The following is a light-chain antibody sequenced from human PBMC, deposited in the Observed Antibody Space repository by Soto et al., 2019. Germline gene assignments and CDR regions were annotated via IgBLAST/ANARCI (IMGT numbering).Light chain of an antibody. CDR3: AGWDDSATGYV. Sequence: QSALTQPPSASGTPGQRVTISCSGSSSNIGSNTVDSYQQLPRTAPKHLINNNDNRPSGVPDRLSGAKTGAKASLAISGLLYAEEDDYYCAGWDDSATGYVFGTGTKVTVL. CDR2: NND. CDR1: SSNIGSNT. J-gene: IGLJ1*01. V-gene: IGLV1-44*01.